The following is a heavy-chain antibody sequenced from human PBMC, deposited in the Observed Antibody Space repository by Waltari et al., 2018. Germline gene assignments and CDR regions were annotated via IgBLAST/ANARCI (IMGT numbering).Heavy chain of an antibody. CDR2: ISAYNGNT. J-gene: IGHJ6*02. D-gene: IGHD3-16*02. V-gene: IGHV1-18*01. CDR3: ARDAVTFGGVIVIGYYYYGMDV. CDR1: GYTFTSYG. Sequence: QVQLVQSGAEVKKPGASVKVSCKASGYTFTSYGISWVRQAPGQGLEWMGWISAYNGNTNYAQKLQGRVTMTTDTSTSTAYMELRSLRSDDTAVYYCARDAVTFGGVIVIGYYYYGMDVWGQGTTVTVSS.